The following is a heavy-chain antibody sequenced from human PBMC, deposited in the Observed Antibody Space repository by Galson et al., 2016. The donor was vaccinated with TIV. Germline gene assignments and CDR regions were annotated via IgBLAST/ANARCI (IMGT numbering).Heavy chain of an antibody. D-gene: IGHD3-22*01. J-gene: IGHJ6*02. CDR2: ISGGGGSS. CDR1: GFTFSSYA. V-gene: IGHV3-23*01. CDR3: AKVPSSGFSCYYGIAV. Sequence: SLRLSCAASGFTFSSYALTWVRQAPGKGLEWVSAISGGGGSSYYGDPVKGRFTISRDNSEKMLYLQMNSLRAEATAVYYCAKVPSSGFSCYYGIAVWGQGTPVTVS.